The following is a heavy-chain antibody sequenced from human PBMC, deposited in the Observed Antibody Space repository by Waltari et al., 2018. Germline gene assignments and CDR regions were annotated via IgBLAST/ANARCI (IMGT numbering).Heavy chain of an antibody. J-gene: IGHJ4*02. Sequence: QVQLVESGGGVVQPGRSLRLSCAASGFTFSSYAMHWVRQAPGKGLEWVAVISYDGSNKDYADSVKGRFTISRDNSKNTLYLQMNSLRAEDTAVYYCARDSDDSSGVGLDYWGQGTLVTVSS. CDR1: GFTFSSYA. D-gene: IGHD3-22*01. CDR2: ISYDGSNK. V-gene: IGHV3-30-3*01. CDR3: ARDSDDSSGVGLDY.